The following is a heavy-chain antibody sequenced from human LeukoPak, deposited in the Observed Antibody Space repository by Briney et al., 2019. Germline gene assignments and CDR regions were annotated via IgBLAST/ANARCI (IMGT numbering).Heavy chain of an antibody. V-gene: IGHV5-51*01. CDR2: IYPGDSDT. J-gene: IGHJ4*02. CDR3: ASSYSSGAEFEY. Sequence: GEPLKISCKGLGYSFTTYWIGWVRQIPGKGLGWMGIIYPGDSDTRYSPSFQGQVTISADKSISAAYLQWSSLKASDTAMYYCASSYSSGAEFEYWGEGTLVTVSS. CDR1: GYSFTTYW. D-gene: IGHD6-19*01.